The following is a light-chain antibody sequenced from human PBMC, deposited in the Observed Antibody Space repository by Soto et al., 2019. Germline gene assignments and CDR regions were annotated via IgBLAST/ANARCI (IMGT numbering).Light chain of an antibody. CDR1: QSISSY. V-gene: IGKV1-39*01. CDR3: QQSYSTVKT. CDR2: AAS. J-gene: IGKJ1*01. Sequence: DIQMTRSPSSLSASVGDRVTITCRASQSISSYLNWYQQKPGKAPKLLIYAASSLQSGVPSRFSGSGSGTDFTLTISSLQPEDFATYYCQQSYSTVKTFGQGTKVEIK.